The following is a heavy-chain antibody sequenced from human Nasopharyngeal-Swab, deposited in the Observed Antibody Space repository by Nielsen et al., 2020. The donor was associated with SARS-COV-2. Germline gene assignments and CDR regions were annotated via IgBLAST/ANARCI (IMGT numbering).Heavy chain of an antibody. J-gene: IGHJ4*02. CDR2: ISYDGSNK. CDR1: GFTFSSYG. CDR3: AKAGAGSWYGDY. D-gene: IGHD6-13*01. Sequence: GGSLRLSCAASGFTFSSYGMHWVGQAPGKGLEWVAVISYDGSNKYYADSVKGRFTISRDNSKNTLYLQMNSLRAEDTAVYYCAKAGAGSWYGDYWGQGTLVTVSS. V-gene: IGHV3-30*18.